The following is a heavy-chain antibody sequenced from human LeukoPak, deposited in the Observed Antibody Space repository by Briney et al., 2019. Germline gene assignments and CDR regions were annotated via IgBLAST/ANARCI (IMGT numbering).Heavy chain of an antibody. CDR2: ISSSGSTI. CDR3: ARETDSTLFDY. Sequence: SGGSLRLSCAASGFTFSSYSMNWVRQAPGKGLEWVSYISSSGSTIFYADSLKGRFTLSRDNAKNSLYLHMNSLRAEDTAVYYCARETDSTLFDYWGQGTLVTVSS. D-gene: IGHD2-2*01. V-gene: IGHV3-48*03. J-gene: IGHJ4*02. CDR1: GFTFSSYS.